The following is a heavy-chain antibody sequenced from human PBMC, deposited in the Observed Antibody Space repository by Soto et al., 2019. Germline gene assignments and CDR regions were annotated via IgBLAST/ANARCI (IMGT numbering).Heavy chain of an antibody. Sequence: PGESLKISCKGSGYSFGGYCIGWVRQMPWKGLEWMGIIYPGDSDTRYSPSVQGQVTISADKSISTAYLQWSSLKASDTAMYYCVRRPGITGISDPFDYWGQGTLVTVSS. V-gene: IGHV5-51*01. CDR1: GYSFGGYC. CDR3: VRRPGITGISDPFDY. J-gene: IGHJ4*02. D-gene: IGHD1-20*01. CDR2: IYPGDSDT.